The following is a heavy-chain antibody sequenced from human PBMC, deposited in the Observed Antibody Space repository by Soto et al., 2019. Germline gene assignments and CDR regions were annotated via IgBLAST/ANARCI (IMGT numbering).Heavy chain of an antibody. J-gene: IGHJ5*02. CDR1: GGSFSGYY. CDR2: INHSGST. CDR3: ARGFPVVARWFDP. Sequence: SETLSLTCAVYGGSFSGYYWSWIRQPPGKGLEWIGEINHSGSTNYNPSLKSRVTISVDTSKNQFSLKLSSVTAADTAVYYCARGFPVVARWFDPWGQGTLVTVSS. V-gene: IGHV4-34*01. D-gene: IGHD2-15*01.